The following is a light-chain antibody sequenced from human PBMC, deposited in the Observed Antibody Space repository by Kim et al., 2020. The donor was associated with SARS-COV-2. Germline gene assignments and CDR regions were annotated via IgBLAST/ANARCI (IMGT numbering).Light chain of an antibody. J-gene: IGLJ2*01. CDR2: ADN. V-gene: IGLV3-1*01. Sequence: SYELTQPPSVSVSPGQTAIISCSGDQLGHKFVSWFQQKPGQSPVLVIHADNKRPSGIPERFSGSNSGNTATPTISGTQAMDEADYYCQAGDSSTSAFGGG. CDR1: QLGHKF. CDR3: QAGDSSTSA.